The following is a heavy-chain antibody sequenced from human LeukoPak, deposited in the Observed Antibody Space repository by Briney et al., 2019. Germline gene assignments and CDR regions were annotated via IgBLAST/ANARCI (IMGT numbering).Heavy chain of an antibody. D-gene: IGHD1-26*01. CDR3: ARAPLVGATRGGAFDI. Sequence: SETLSLTCTVSGGSISSYYWSWIRQPAGKGLEWIGRIYTSGSTNYNPSLKSRVTISVDKSKNQFSLKLSSVTAADTAVYYCARAPLVGATRGGAFDIWGQGTMVTVSS. V-gene: IGHV4-4*07. CDR2: IYTSGST. J-gene: IGHJ3*02. CDR1: GGSISSYY.